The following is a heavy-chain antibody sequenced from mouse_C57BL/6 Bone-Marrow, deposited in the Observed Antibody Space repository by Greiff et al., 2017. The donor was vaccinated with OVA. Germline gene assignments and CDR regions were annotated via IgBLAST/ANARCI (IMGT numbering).Heavy chain of an antibody. CDR2: IRLKSDNYAT. Sequence: DVHLVESGGGLVQPGGSMKLSCVASGFTFSNYWMNWVRQSPEKGLEWVAQIRLKSDNYATHYAESVKGRFTISRDDSKSSVYLQMNNLRAEDTGIYYCTEGDGSFYAMDYWGQGTSVTVSS. CDR3: TEGDGSFYAMDY. CDR1: GFTFSNYW. D-gene: IGHD2-3*01. V-gene: IGHV6-3*01. J-gene: IGHJ4*01.